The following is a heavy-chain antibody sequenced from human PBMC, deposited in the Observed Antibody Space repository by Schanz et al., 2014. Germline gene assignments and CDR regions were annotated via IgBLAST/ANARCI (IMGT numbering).Heavy chain of an antibody. V-gene: IGHV3-NL1*01. D-gene: IGHD2-2*01. CDR3: ARESSNDIVLVPGAVFDH. CDR2: ISGSGGST. CDR1: GFNFGSHG. Sequence: QVQLVESGGGVVQPGRSLRLSCAASGFNFGSHGMHWVRQAPGKGLEWVSAISGSGGSTYYADSVKGRFTISRDNSKNTVYLQMNSLRPGDTAVYYCARESSNDIVLVPGAVFDHWGQGILVTVSS. J-gene: IGHJ4*02.